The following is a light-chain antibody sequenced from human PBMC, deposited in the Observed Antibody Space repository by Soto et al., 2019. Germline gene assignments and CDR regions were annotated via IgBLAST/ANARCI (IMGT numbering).Light chain of an antibody. CDR3: QQRSNWPPWT. J-gene: IGKJ1*01. V-gene: IGKV3-11*01. CDR2: DAS. Sequence: EIVLTQSPATLSLSPGERATLSCRAIQSVSSYLAWYQHKPGQAPRLLIYDASNRATGIPARFSGSVSGTYFSLTISSIETEDFAVSYCQQRSNWPPWTFGQGTKVEIK. CDR1: QSVSSY.